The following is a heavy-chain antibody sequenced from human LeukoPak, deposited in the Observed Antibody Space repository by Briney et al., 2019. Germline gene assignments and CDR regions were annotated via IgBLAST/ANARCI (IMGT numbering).Heavy chain of an antibody. Sequence: TGGSLRLSCAASGFTFSDYYMSWIRQAPGKGLEWVSYTSSSGSTIYYADSVKGRFTISRDNAKNSLYLQMNSLRAEDTAVYYCAREPPAMALCGMDVWGQGTTVTVSS. D-gene: IGHD2-2*01. CDR2: TSSSGSTI. V-gene: IGHV3-11*01. CDR1: GFTFSDYY. J-gene: IGHJ6*02. CDR3: AREPPAMALCGMDV.